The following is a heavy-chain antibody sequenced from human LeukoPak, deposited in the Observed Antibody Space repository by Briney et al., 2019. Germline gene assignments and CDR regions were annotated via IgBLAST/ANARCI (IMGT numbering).Heavy chain of an antibody. CDR1: GGSISSYY. V-gene: IGHV4-59*08. CDR3: ARLRYFDWYDAFDI. Sequence: SETLSLTCTVSGGSISSYYWSWIRQPPGKGLEWIGYIYYSGSNNYNPSLKSRVTISVDTSKNQFSLKLSSVTAADTAVYYCARLRYFDWYDAFDIWGQGTMVTVSS. D-gene: IGHD3-9*01. CDR2: IYYSGSN. J-gene: IGHJ3*02.